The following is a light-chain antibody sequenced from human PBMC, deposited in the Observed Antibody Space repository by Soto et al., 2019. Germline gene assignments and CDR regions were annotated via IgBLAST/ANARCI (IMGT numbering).Light chain of an antibody. J-gene: IGKJ5*01. V-gene: IGKV3-15*01. CDR3: KQYSKWPIT. CDR2: GAS. CDR1: QSVSSY. Sequence: EIVLTQSPATLSLSPGERATLSCRASQSVSSYLAWYQQKPGQAPRLLIYGASTRATGIHARFSGSGSGTEFSLTISSLQSEDFAVYYCKQYSKWPITFGQRTRLEIK.